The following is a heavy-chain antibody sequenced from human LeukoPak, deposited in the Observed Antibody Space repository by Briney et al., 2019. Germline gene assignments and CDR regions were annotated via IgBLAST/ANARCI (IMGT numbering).Heavy chain of an antibody. CDR1: GYTFTGYY. CDR2: INPSGGST. Sequence: ASVKVSCKASGYTFTGYYMHWVRQAPGQGLEWMGIINPSGGSTSYAQKFQGRVTMTRDVSTSTVYMELSSLRSEDTAVYYCARGLGVTDAFDIWGQGTMVTVSS. D-gene: IGHD2-21*02. CDR3: ARGLGVTDAFDI. J-gene: IGHJ3*02. V-gene: IGHV1-46*01.